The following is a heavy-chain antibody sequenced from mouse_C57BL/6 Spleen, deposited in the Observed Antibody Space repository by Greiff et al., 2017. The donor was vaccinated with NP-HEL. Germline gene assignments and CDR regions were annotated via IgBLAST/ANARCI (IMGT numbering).Heavy chain of an antibody. Sequence: EVMLVESGGGLVKPGGSLKLSCAASGFTFSSYAMSWVRQTPEKRLEWVATISDGGSYTYYPDNVKGRFTISRDNAKNNLYLQMSHLKSEDTAMYYCARDRVYYYGSRAYFDVWGTGTTVTVSS. V-gene: IGHV5-4*01. CDR3: ARDRVYYYGSRAYFDV. J-gene: IGHJ1*03. CDR1: GFTFSSYA. D-gene: IGHD1-1*01. CDR2: ISDGGSYT.